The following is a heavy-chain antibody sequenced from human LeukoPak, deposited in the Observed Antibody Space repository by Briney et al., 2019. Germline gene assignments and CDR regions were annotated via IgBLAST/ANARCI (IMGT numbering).Heavy chain of an antibody. Sequence: PGGSLRLSCAASGFTFSSYWMHWVRQAPGKGLVWVSRINSDGSSTSYADSVKGRFTISRDNAKNTLYLQMNSLRAEDTAVYYCARDLSPFMVVAATPEDAFDIWGQGTMVTDSS. CDR1: GFTFSSYW. V-gene: IGHV3-74*01. CDR2: INSDGSST. D-gene: IGHD2-15*01. CDR3: ARDLSPFMVVAATPEDAFDI. J-gene: IGHJ3*02.